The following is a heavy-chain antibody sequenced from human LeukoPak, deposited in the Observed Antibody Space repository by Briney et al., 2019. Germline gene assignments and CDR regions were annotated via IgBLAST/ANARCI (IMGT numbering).Heavy chain of an antibody. Sequence: PSETLSLTCTVSGGSIIGYYLGWIRQPPGKGLEWIGSIYYSGSTNYNPSLKSRVTISVETSKNQFSLKLSSVTAADTAVYYCARYANSPYYYYAMDVWGQGTTVTVSS. CDR1: GGSIIGYY. V-gene: IGHV4-59*12. J-gene: IGHJ6*02. D-gene: IGHD4/OR15-4a*01. CDR2: IYYSGST. CDR3: ARYANSPYYYYAMDV.